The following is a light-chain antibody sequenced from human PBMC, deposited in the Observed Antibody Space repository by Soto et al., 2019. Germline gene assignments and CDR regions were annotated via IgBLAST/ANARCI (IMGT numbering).Light chain of an antibody. V-gene: IGKV3-20*01. J-gene: IGKJ2*01. CDR2: GES. CDR3: QQYGSSYNRKYT. Sequence: EIVMTQSPATLSVSQGERATLSCRASQSVSSSYLAWYQQKPGQAPRLLIYGESSRATGIPDRFSGSGSGTDFTLTISRLEPEDFAVYYCQQYGSSYNRKYTFGQGTKLEIK. CDR1: QSVSSSY.